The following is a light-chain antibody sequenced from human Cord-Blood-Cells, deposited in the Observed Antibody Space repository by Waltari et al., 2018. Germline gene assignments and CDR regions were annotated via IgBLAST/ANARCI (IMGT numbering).Light chain of an antibody. V-gene: IGKV1-39*01. CDR1: QSISSY. J-gene: IGKJ3*01. Sequence: DIQMTQSPSSLSASVGDRVTITCRAIQSISSYLNWYQQKPGKAPKLLIYAASSLQSGVPSRFSGSGSGTDFTLTISSLQPEDFAIYYCQQSYSTPLTFGPGTKVDI. CDR3: QQSYSTPLT. CDR2: AAS.